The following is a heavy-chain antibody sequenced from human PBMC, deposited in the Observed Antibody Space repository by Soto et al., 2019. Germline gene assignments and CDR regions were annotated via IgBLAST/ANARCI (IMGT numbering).Heavy chain of an antibody. CDR2: ISSSGSTP. J-gene: IGHJ4*02. D-gene: IGHD3-22*01. CDR3: ATTLYYYDTSGYR. CDR1: GFTFSDYY. V-gene: IGHV3-11*04. Sequence: GGSLRLSCGASGFTFSDYYMSWIRQAPGKGLEWVSYISSSGSTPYYADSVKGRFTISRDNAKNSLYLQMNSLRAEDTAVYYCATTLYYYDTSGYRWGQGTLVTVSS.